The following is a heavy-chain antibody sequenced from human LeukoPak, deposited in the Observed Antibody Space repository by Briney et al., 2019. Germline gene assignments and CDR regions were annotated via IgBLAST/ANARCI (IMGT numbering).Heavy chain of an antibody. D-gene: IGHD5-24*01. J-gene: IGHJ3*02. Sequence: GASVKVSCQSSGYTFTGYSIHWLRQAPGQGLEGMGWINPNRGGTNYAHKFQGRVTMTRDTSISTAYMELSRLRSDDTAVYYCARNGYTYGNDAFNIWGQGTMVTVSS. CDR1: GYTFTGYS. CDR3: ARNGYTYGNDAFNI. V-gene: IGHV1-2*02. CDR2: INPNRGGT.